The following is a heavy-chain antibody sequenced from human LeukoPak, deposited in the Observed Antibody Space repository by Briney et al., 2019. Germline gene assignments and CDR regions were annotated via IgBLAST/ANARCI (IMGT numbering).Heavy chain of an antibody. CDR2: IRYDSSND. Sequence: GGSLRLSCAASGFTFSNYGMHWVRQAPGKGLEWLAYIRYDSSNDYYAESVKGRFTISRDNSKNTLYLQMNSLRAEDTAVYYCARGAYYDYVWGSYPIGFWGQGTLVTVSS. V-gene: IGHV3-30*02. CDR3: ARGAYYDYVWGSYPIGF. CDR1: GFTFSNYG. D-gene: IGHD3-16*01. J-gene: IGHJ4*02.